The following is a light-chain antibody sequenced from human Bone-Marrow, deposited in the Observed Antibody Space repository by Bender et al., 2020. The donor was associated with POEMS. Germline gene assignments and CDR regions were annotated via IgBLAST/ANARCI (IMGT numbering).Light chain of an antibody. CDR2: DIS. CDR1: SSDVGGYNY. Sequence: LTQPASVSGSPGQSITISCTGTSSDVGGYNYVSWYQQHPGKAPKLMIYDISNRPSGVSNRFSGSKSGNTASLTISGLQAEDEADYYCSSYTSSSTLVFGGGTKLTVL. V-gene: IGLV2-14*03. CDR3: SSYTSSSTLV. J-gene: IGLJ3*02.